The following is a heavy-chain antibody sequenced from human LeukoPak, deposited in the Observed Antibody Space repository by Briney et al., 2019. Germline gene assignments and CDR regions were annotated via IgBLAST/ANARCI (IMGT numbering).Heavy chain of an antibody. CDR3: VKFTFGGVIAGTFDY. D-gene: IGHD3-16*02. J-gene: IGHJ4*02. Sequence: PGGSLRLSCAASGFTFSSYAMSWVRQAPGKGLEWVSAISGSGGSTYYADSVKGRFTISRDNSKNTLYLQMNSLRAEDTAVYYCVKFTFGGVIAGTFDYWGQGTLVTVSS. CDR1: GFTFSSYA. CDR2: ISGSGGST. V-gene: IGHV3-23*01.